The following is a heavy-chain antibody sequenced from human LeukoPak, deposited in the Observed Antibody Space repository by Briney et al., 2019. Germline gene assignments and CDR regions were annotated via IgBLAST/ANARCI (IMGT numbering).Heavy chain of an antibody. CDR3: AKSRVVITFLDY. J-gene: IGHJ4*02. CDR2: ISGSGGST. D-gene: IGHD3-22*01. V-gene: IGHV3-23*01. Sequence: PGGSLRLSRAASGFTFRSYAMSGVGQAQGKGREWVSAISGSGGSTYYADSVKGRFTISRDNSKNTLYLQMNSLRAEDTAVYYCAKSRVVITFLDYWGQGTLVTVSS. CDR1: GFTFRSYA.